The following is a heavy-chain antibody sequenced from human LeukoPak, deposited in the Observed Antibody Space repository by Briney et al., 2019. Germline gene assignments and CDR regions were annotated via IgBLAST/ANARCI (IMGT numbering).Heavy chain of an antibody. V-gene: IGHV1-24*01. J-gene: IGHJ4*02. CDR1: GYTLSEVS. D-gene: IGHD4-17*01. CDR3: VTCLSHSGDYECYYFDY. Sequence: GASVKVSCKVSGYTLSEVSMHWVRQAPGKGLEWMGGFDPEDGETIYAQKFQGRVTMTEDISTDTAYMELSSLRSEDTAVYYCVTCLSHSGDYECYYFDYWGQGTLVTVSS. CDR2: FDPEDGET.